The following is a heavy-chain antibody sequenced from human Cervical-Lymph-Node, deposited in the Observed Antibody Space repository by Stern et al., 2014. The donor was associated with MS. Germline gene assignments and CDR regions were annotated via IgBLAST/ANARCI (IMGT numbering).Heavy chain of an antibody. J-gene: IGHJ5*02. D-gene: IGHD3-10*01. CDR1: GFRFSSYG. CDR3: ARDSGWFDP. V-gene: IGHV3-30*03. CDR2: ISYDGSNT. Sequence: VQLVESGGGVVQPGRSLRLSCEASGFRFSSYGIHWVRQAPGKGLEWVAVISYDGSNTHYGVSVKGRFTISRDNAKNSLYLQMNSLRAEDTAVYYCARDSGWFDPWGQGTLVTVSS.